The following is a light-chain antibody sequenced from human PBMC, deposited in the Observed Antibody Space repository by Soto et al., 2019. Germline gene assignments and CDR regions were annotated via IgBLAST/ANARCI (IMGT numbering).Light chain of an antibody. CDR2: KAS. Sequence: DFQLTQSPSFLSASVGDRVTITCRASQTISSWLAWYQQKPGKAPKLLIYKASTLKSGVPSRFSGSGSGTEFTLTISSLQPDDFATYYCQHYNSYSEAFGQGTKVDVK. CDR1: QTISSW. CDR3: QHYNSYSEA. V-gene: IGKV1-5*03. J-gene: IGKJ1*01.